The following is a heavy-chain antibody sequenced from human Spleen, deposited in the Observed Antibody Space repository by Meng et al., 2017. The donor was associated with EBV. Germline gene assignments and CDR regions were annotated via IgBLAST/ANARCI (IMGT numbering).Heavy chain of an antibody. CDR3: ARPRVDDWFDP. J-gene: IGHJ5*02. D-gene: IGHD2-2*01. CDR1: GYTFRSYG. CDR2: INGGDGDT. Sequence: QVQLVQSGAEVKEPGASVKVSCRASGYTFRSYGIHWVRQVPGQGLEWMGRINGGDGDTKYSQKFQGRITITRDTSAYIGYMELTSLTFEDTAVYFCARPRVDDWFDPWGQGTLVTVSS. V-gene: IGHV1-3*01.